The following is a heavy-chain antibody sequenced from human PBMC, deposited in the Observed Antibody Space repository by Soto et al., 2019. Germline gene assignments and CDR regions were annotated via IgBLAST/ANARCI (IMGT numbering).Heavy chain of an antibody. V-gene: IGHV1-69*02. CDR3: AIRDSSGYPVDY. CDR1: GGTFSSYT. J-gene: IGHJ4*02. CDR2: IIPILGIA. D-gene: IGHD3-22*01. Sequence: QVQLVQSGAEVKKPGSSVKVSCKASGGTFSSYTISWVRQAPGQGLEWMGRIIPILGIANYAQKFQGRVTITADKSTSTAYMELSSLRSEDTAVYYCAIRDSSGYPVDYWGQGTLVTVSS.